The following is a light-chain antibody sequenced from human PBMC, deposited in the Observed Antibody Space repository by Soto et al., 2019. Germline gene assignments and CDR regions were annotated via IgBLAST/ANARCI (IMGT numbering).Light chain of an antibody. V-gene: IGKV3D-20*02. CDR1: QSVSSSY. Sequence: EIVLTQSPGTLSLSPGERATLSCSASQSVSSSYLAWYQQKSGQAPRLLIYGASNRATGIPDRFSGSGSGTDFTLTISSLEPEDFAVYYCQQRKNWQVTFGQGTRLEIK. J-gene: IGKJ5*01. CDR3: QQRKNWQVT. CDR2: GAS.